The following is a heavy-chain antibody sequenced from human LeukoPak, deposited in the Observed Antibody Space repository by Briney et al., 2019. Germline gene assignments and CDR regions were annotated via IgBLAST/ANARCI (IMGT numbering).Heavy chain of an antibody. D-gene: IGHD3-16*01. CDR3: ARDYFWEQYYFDS. J-gene: IGHJ4*02. Sequence: GGSLRLSCAASGFTYDDYGMSWVRQAPGKGLEWVSGINWNGGSTGYADSVKGRFTISRDNAKNSLYLQMNSLRAEDTAVYYCARDYFWEQYYFDSWGQGTLVTVSS. CDR1: GFTYDDYG. V-gene: IGHV3-20*04. CDR2: INWNGGST.